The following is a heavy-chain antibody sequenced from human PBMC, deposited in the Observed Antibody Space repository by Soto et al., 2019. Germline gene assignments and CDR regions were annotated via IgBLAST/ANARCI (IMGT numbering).Heavy chain of an antibody. CDR2: IYYSGST. V-gene: IGHV4-39*01. CDR1: DGCRSRSSYY. D-gene: IGHD3-3*01. J-gene: IGHJ4*02. Sequence: SEPWSVADGCRSRSSYYCDRKRKPPGKGMEWIGSIYYSGSTYYNPSLKSRVTISVDTSKNQFSLKLSSVTAADTSLYYCARHTPAISISDHWGQGTLVTVSS. CDR3: ARHTPAISISDH.